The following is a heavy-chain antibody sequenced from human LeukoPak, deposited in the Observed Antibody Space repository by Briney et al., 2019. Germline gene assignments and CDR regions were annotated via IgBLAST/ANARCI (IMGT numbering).Heavy chain of an antibody. D-gene: IGHD6-13*01. CDR1: GFTFSSYG. V-gene: IGHV3-33*01. Sequence: GGSLRLSCAASGFTFSSYGMHWVRQAPGKGLEWVAVIWYDGSNKYYADSVKGRFTISRDNSKNTLYLQMNSLRDEDTAVYYCARDRSSSAAPSLSYWGQGTLVTVSS. J-gene: IGHJ4*02. CDR2: IWYDGSNK. CDR3: ARDRSSSAAPSLSY.